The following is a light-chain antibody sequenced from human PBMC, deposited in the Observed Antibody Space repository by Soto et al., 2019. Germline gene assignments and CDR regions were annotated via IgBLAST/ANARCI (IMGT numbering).Light chain of an antibody. Sequence: EIVLTQSPGTLSLSPGEGATLSCRASQSVSSSFLAWYQQKPGQAPRLLIYGASSRATGIPARFSGSGSGTDFTLTISRLEPEDFAVDYCQQYGSSPVTFGGGTKVEI. J-gene: IGKJ4*01. CDR1: QSVSSSF. CDR2: GAS. CDR3: QQYGSSPVT. V-gene: IGKV3-20*01.